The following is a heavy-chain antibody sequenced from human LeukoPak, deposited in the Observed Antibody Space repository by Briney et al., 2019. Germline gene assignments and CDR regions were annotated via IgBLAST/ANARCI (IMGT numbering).Heavy chain of an antibody. CDR3: AKDYCSSTSCYIFDY. D-gene: IGHD2-2*02. Sequence: GGSLRLSCAASGFTFSSYAMSWVRQAPGKGLEWVSAISGSGGSTYYADSVKGRFTISRDNSKNTLYLQMNSLRAEDTAVYYCAKDYCSSTSCYIFDYWGQGTLVTVSS. V-gene: IGHV3-23*01. CDR1: GFTFSSYA. CDR2: ISGSGGST. J-gene: IGHJ4*02.